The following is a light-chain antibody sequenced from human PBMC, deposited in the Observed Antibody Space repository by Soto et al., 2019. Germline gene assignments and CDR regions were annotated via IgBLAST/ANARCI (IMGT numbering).Light chain of an antibody. Sequence: DIQMTQSPSSLSASVGDRVTITCQASQDITNYLNWCQQKPGKAGKAPKLLIYDAFNLQSGVPPRFSGSASGTDFTFTISSLQPEDIATYYCQQYDSLPRLTFGGGTNVEIK. CDR1: QDITNY. V-gene: IGKV1-33*01. CDR3: QQYDSLPRLT. J-gene: IGKJ4*01. CDR2: DAF.